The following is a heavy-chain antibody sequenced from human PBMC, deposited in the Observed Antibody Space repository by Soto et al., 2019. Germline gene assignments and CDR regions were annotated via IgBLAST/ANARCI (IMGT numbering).Heavy chain of an antibody. CDR2: IDHSGST. Sequence: QVQLQQWGTGLLKPSETLSLTCAVYGGSFRGYYWTWIRQPPGKGLEWIGEIDHSGSTNYNPSLESRVTISVDTYKNQFSLKLASVTAADTAVYYCARAEYTYNYRGVDYWGQGTLVTVSA. CDR3: ARAEYTYNYRGVDY. V-gene: IGHV4-34*01. CDR1: GGSFRGYY. D-gene: IGHD3-16*01. J-gene: IGHJ4*02.